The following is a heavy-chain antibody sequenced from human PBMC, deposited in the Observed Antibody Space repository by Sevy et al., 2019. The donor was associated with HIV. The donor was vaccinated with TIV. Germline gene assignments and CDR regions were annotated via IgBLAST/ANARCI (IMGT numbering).Heavy chain of an antibody. Sequence: ASVNVSCKSSVYTFTGYYMHWVRQAPGQGLEWMGWINPNSGGTNYEQKFQGRVTMTRDTSISTAYMELSRLRSDDTAVYYCASLYSSGWYGDWSYFDYWGQGTLVTVSS. CDR1: VYTFTGYY. CDR2: INPNSGGT. D-gene: IGHD6-19*01. V-gene: IGHV1-2*02. CDR3: ASLYSSGWYGDWSYFDY. J-gene: IGHJ4*02.